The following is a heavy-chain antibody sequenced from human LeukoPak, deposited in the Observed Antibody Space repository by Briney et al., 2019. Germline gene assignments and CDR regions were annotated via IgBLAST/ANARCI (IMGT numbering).Heavy chain of an antibody. CDR3: ATGSGRQQLLPPPFAF. Sequence: GGSLRLSCGASGFTVKTYAMSWSRQAPGKGLEWVSVISASGGSTYYADSVKGRFTISRDNPKDTLYLQMNSLRAEDTAVYFCATGSGRQQLLPPPFAFWGQGTLVTVSS. CDR2: ISASGGST. D-gene: IGHD6-13*01. J-gene: IGHJ4*02. V-gene: IGHV3-23*01. CDR1: GFTVKTYA.